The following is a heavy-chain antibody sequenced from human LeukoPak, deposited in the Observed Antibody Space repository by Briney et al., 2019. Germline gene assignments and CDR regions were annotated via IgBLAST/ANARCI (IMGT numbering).Heavy chain of an antibody. CDR2: INHSGST. CDR1: GGSFSGYY. D-gene: IGHD2-15*01. J-gene: IGHJ3*02. Sequence: PSETLSLTCAVYGGSFSGYYWSWIRQPPGKGLEWIGEINHSGSTNYNPSLKSRVTISVDTSKNQFSLKLSSVTAADTAVCYCARAPRYCSGGSCYEDAFDIWGQGTMVTVSS. CDR3: ARAPRYCSGGSCYEDAFDI. V-gene: IGHV4-34*01.